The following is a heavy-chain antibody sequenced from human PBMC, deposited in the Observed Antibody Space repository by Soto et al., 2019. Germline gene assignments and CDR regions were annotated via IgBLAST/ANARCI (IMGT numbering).Heavy chain of an antibody. Sequence: PGGALRLSCAASGFTFSSYAMSWVRQAPGKGLEWVSLISGSGGGTYYADSVKGRFTISRDNSKNTLYLQMNSLRAEDTAVFYCAKHLSNGSPDYWGQGTLVTVSS. D-gene: IGHD2-15*01. CDR2: ISGSGGGT. J-gene: IGHJ4*02. CDR1: GFTFSSYA. V-gene: IGHV3-23*01. CDR3: AKHLSNGSPDY.